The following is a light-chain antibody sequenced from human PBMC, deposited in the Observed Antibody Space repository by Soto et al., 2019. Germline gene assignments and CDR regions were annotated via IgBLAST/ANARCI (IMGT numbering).Light chain of an antibody. CDR1: SNDVGGFNY. Sequence: QSALTQPASVSGSPGQSITISCTGTSNDVGGFNYVSWYQQHPGKAPTVIIYEVSNRPSGVSNRFSGSKSGNTASLTISGLQAEDEADYYCNSYTSSSARVFGGGTKLTVL. CDR2: EVS. J-gene: IGLJ3*02. V-gene: IGLV2-14*01. CDR3: NSYTSSSARV.